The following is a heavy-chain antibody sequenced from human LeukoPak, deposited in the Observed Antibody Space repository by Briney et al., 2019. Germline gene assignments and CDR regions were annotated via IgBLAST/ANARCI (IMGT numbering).Heavy chain of an antibody. J-gene: IGHJ4*02. Sequence: GGSLRLSCAVSGFTFTNEAMGWVRQLRGGGLEWVSTISPGGGTTYYAESMKGRFTISRDNSKSTLYLEMNSLRVEDTAVYYCTKVRSGSSNWALRVFDYWGQGALVTVSS. CDR1: GFTFTNEA. D-gene: IGHD4-11*01. CDR3: TKVRSGSSNWALRVFDY. CDR2: ISPGGGTT. V-gene: IGHV3-23*01.